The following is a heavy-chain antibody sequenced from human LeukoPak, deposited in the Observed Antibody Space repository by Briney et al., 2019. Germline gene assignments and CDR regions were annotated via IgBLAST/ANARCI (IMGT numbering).Heavy chain of an antibody. CDR2: IFYSGST. CDR1: GGSISSYY. V-gene: IGHV4-59*01. Sequence: SETLSLTCTESGGSISSYYWSWIRQPPGKGLEWIGYIFYSGSTNYNPSLKSRVTISVDTSKNQFSLKLSSVTAADTAAYYCARDGRNDAFDIWGQGTMVTVAS. J-gene: IGHJ3*02. CDR3: ARDGRNDAFDI.